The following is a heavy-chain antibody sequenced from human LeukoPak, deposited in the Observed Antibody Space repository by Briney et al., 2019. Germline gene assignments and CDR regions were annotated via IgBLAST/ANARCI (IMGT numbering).Heavy chain of an antibody. J-gene: IGHJ4*02. CDR3: AKLASLVVSGYFDY. Sequence: GGSLRLSCSASGSTFSSHTMNWVRQAPGKGLEWISYIDNTGSVIYYADSVKGRFTISRDNSKNTLYLQMNSLRAEDTAVYYCAKLASLVVSGYFDYWGQGTLVTVSS. V-gene: IGHV3-23*05. CDR2: IDNTGSVI. CDR1: GSTFSSHT. D-gene: IGHD2-8*02.